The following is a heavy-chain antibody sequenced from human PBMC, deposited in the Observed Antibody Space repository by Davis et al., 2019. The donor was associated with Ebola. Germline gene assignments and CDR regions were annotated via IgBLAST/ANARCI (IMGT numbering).Heavy chain of an antibody. V-gene: IGHV3-23*01. CDR1: GFTFSASA. Sequence: GGSLRLSCAASGFTFSASALNWVRQAPGKGLEWVSGISGSGGSTYYADSVKGRFTISRDNSGHTLHLQMNSLRAEDTAIYYCAKDGLGLRFLEWLLTSLSCFDYWGQGTLVAVSS. CDR3: AKDGLGLRFLEWLLTSLSCFDY. J-gene: IGHJ4*02. D-gene: IGHD3-3*01. CDR2: ISGSGGST.